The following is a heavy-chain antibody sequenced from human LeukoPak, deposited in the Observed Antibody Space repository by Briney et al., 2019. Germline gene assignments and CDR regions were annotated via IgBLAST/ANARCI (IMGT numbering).Heavy chain of an antibody. CDR2: IYYSGST. CDR1: GGSISSYY. V-gene: IGHV4-59*01. J-gene: IGHJ3*02. D-gene: IGHD3-3*01. CDR3: ARDSTQSYYDFWSGYYSRPDAFDI. Sequence: SETLSLTCTVSGGSISSYYWSWIRQPPGKGLEWIGYIYYSGSTNYNPSLKSRVTISVDTSKNQFSLKLSSVTAADTAVYYCARDSTQSYYDFWSGYYSRPDAFDIWGRGTMVTVSS.